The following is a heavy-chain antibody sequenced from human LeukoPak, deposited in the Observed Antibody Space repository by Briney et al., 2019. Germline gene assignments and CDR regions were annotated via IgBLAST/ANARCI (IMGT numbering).Heavy chain of an antibody. D-gene: IGHD6-13*01. V-gene: IGHV1-8*03. CDR2: MNPNSGNT. CDR1: GYTFTSYD. CDR3: ARGTQTSSTWLYFYYYYLDV. J-gene: IGHJ6*03. Sequence: GASVEVSCKASGYTFTSYDINWVRQTTGQGLEWMGWMNPNSGNTGYAQKFQGRVSITRNTSISTAYMELSSLTFEDTAVYYCARGTQTSSTWLYFYYYYLDVWGKGTTVTVSS.